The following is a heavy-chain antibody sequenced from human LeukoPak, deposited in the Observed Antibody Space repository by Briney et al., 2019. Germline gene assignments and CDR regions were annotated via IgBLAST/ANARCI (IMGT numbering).Heavy chain of an antibody. V-gene: IGHV4-59*08. CDR3: ARLASGSYGPLTPFDY. D-gene: IGHD1-26*01. CDR2: IYYSGST. Sequence: SETLSLTCTVSGGSISSYYWSWIRQPPGKGLEWIGDIYYSGSTTYNPSLKSRVTISVDTSKNQFSLRLSSVTAADTAVYYSARLASGSYGPLTPFDYWGQGTLVTVSS. J-gene: IGHJ4*02. CDR1: GGSISSYY.